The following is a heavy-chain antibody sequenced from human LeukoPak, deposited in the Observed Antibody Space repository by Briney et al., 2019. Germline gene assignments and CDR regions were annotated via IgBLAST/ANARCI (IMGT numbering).Heavy chain of an antibody. CDR1: GYSISSGYY. CDR3: ARRILYCSNTSCYLWDY. D-gene: IGHD2-2*01. Sequence: SETLSLTCAVSGYSISSGYYWGWIRQPPGKVLGWSGSFYHSGSTYYNPSLNSRVTISVDTSKKQFSLKLSSVTAADAAVYYCARRILYCSNTSCYLWDYWGKGTLVTVSS. CDR2: FYHSGST. J-gene: IGHJ4*01. V-gene: IGHV4-38-2*01.